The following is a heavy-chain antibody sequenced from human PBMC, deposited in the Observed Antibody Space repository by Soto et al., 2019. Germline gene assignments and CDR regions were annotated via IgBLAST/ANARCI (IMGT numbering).Heavy chain of an antibody. Sequence: QVQLVEAGGGLVKPGGSLRLSCAASGFTFSDSYMSWVRQAPGKGREWVSHISSSGTTRYYADSVTGRFTISRDNAKNALYLQMNSLRAEDTAVYYCARVCSSATCYSGGVWGKGTTVTVSS. V-gene: IGHV3-11*01. J-gene: IGHJ6*04. CDR1: GFTFSDSY. CDR2: ISSSGTTR. D-gene: IGHD2-2*01. CDR3: ARVCSSATCYSGGV.